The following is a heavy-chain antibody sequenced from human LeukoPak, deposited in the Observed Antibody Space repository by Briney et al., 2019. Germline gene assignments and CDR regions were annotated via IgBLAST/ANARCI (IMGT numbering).Heavy chain of an antibody. CDR1: GGSISSYY. V-gene: IGHV4-59*08. J-gene: IGHJ6*03. Sequence: SETLSLTCTASGGSISSYYWSWIRQPPGKGLEWIGYIYYSGSTNYNPSLKSRVTISVDTSKNQFSLKLSSVTAADTAVYYCARHSYTAGRYYYYYMDVWGKGTTVTISS. D-gene: IGHD6-19*01. CDR3: ARHSYTAGRYYYYYMDV. CDR2: IYYSGST.